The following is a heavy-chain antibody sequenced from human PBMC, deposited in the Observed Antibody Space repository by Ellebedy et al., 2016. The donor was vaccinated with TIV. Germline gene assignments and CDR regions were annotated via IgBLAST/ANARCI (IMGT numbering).Heavy chain of an antibody. V-gene: IGHV1-69*13. Sequence: SVKVSCXASGDNFRAYSITWVRQAPGQGLEWMGGILPVFGTSNYAQIFRGRVTLTADESTGTAYMELRGLTSDDTAVYYCARPTIPMTVVTPHFDHWGQGTLVTVSS. CDR2: ILPVFGTS. J-gene: IGHJ4*02. CDR1: GDNFRAYS. CDR3: ARPTIPMTVVTPHFDH. D-gene: IGHD4/OR15-4a*01.